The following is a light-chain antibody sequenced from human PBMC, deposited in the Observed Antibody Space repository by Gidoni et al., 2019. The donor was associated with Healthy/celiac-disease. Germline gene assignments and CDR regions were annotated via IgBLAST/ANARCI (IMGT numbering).Light chain of an antibody. J-gene: IGKJ4*01. CDR2: AAS. Sequence: DNLLTKSPSSLSASVGDRVTITCRASQSISSYLNWYQQKPGKAPKLLIYAASSLQSGVPSRFSGSGSGTDFTLTISSLQPEDFATYYCQQRYSTPLTFGGGTKVEIK. V-gene: IGKV1-39*01. CDR3: QQRYSTPLT. CDR1: QSISSY.